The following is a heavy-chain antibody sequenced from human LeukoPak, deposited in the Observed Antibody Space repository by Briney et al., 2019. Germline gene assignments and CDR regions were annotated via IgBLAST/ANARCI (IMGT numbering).Heavy chain of an antibody. CDR3: SREVQYYFDY. CDR2: INPSGGRS. J-gene: IGHJ4*02. Sequence: ASVKVSCKASGYTFSNYYMHWVRQAPGQGLEWMGMINPSGGRSSSAQKFQGRLTMTRDTSTSTVYVELSSLSSEDTAVYYCSREVQYYFDYWGQGTLVTVSS. CDR1: GYTFSNYY. D-gene: IGHD4/OR15-4a*01. V-gene: IGHV1-46*01.